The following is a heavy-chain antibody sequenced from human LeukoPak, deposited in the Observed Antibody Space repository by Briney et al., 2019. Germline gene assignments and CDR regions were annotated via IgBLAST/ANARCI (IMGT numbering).Heavy chain of an antibody. V-gene: IGHV4-38-2*02. Sequence: PSETLSLTCTVSAYSISSGYYWGWIRQPPGKGLEWIGSLSHSGSTFYNPSLKSRVTISVDTSKNQFSLKLSSVTAADTAVYYCARGGVVVGATIGSTPFDYWGQGTLVTVSS. D-gene: IGHD1-26*01. CDR2: LSHSGST. CDR3: ARGGVVVGATIGSTPFDY. CDR1: AYSISSGYY. J-gene: IGHJ4*02.